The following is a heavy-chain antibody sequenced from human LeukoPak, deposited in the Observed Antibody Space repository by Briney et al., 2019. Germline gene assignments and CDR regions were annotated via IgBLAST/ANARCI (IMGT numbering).Heavy chain of an antibody. D-gene: IGHD2-15*01. Sequence: GGSLRLSCAASGFTFSTFAMLWVRQPRGKGLEWVSSIFPSGGEIHYADSVKGRFTISRDNSKNTLYLQMNSLRAEDTAVYYCAKGSLAAGGDYWGQGTLVTVSS. V-gene: IGHV3-23*01. J-gene: IGHJ4*02. CDR3: AKGSLAAGGDY. CDR1: GFTFSTFA. CDR2: IFPSGGEI.